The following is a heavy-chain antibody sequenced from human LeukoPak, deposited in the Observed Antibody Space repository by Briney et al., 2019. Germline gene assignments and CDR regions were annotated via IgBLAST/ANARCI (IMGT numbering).Heavy chain of an antibody. CDR1: SGSISSYY. J-gene: IGHJ3*02. CDR3: AKSNGYGLVDI. V-gene: IGHV4-59*12. CDR2: IFYSGST. Sequence: PSETLSLTCTVSSGSISSYYWSWIRQPPGKGLEWIGNIFYSGSTYYSPSVKSRVTISLDTSRNQFSLKLNSVTAADTAVYYCAKSNGYGLVDIWGQGTMVTVSS. D-gene: IGHD3-10*01.